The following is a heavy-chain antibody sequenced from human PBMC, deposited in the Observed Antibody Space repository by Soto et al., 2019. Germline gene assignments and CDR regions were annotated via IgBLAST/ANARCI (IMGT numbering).Heavy chain of an antibody. Sequence: ESGGGLIQPGGSLRLSCAASGFTVSSNYMSWVRQAPGKGLEWVSLIYGGGSTYYADSVKGRFTISRDSSKNTLYLQMNNLRPEDTALYYCARDGDSGYGPLGYWGQGTLVTVSS. V-gene: IGHV3-53*01. CDR1: GFTVSSNY. D-gene: IGHD5-12*01. CDR3: ARDGDSGYGPLGY. CDR2: IYGGGST. J-gene: IGHJ4*02.